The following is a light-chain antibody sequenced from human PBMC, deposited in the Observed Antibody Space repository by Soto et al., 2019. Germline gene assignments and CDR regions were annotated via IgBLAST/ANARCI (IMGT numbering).Light chain of an antibody. V-gene: IGKV3-15*01. CDR1: QSVSSA. J-gene: IGKJ3*01. CDR3: QQYEKLPLT. Sequence: EVVMTQSPAMVSVSPGQRATLSCRASQSVSSALTWYQLKRGQPPRLLIYGASTSATGIPPRFSGSGAGTEFTLIISSLQSEDFAVYYCQQYEKLPLTFGPGTEVNMK. CDR2: GAS.